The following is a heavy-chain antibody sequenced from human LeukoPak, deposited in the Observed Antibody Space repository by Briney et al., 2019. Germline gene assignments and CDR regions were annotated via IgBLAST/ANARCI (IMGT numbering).Heavy chain of an antibody. D-gene: IGHD3-3*01. CDR3: ARESGSLFSWDWFDP. Sequence: SETLSLTCAVYGGSFSGYYWSWIRQPPGKGLEWIGEINHSGSTNYNPSLKSRVTISVDTSKNQFSLKLSSVTAADTAVYYCARESGSLFSWDWFDPWGQGTLVTVSS. CDR1: GGSFSGYY. V-gene: IGHV4-34*01. J-gene: IGHJ5*02. CDR2: INHSGST.